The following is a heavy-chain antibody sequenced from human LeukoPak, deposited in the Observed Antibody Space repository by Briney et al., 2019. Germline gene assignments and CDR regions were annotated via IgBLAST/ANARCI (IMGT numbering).Heavy chain of an antibody. V-gene: IGHV3-15*01. CDR2: IKSKTHGGTT. Sequence: GGSLRLSCAASGFTFSNAWMNWVRQAPGKGLEWVGRIKSKTHGGTTDYAAPVKGRFTISRDDSKNTLYVQMNSLRSEDTAVYYCTAFESGGFCWGQGTLVTVSS. CDR3: TAFESGGFC. D-gene: IGHD2-15*01. J-gene: IGHJ4*02. CDR1: GFTFSNAW.